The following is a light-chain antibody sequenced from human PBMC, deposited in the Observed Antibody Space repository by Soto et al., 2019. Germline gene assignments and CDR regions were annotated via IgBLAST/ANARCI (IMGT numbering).Light chain of an antibody. CDR2: GAS. CDR3: QQYGSSPPSST. J-gene: IGKJ5*01. V-gene: IGKV3-20*01. Sequence: EIVLPQSPSTLSLSTGDTAAVSCRASQSVSNYLAWYQQKPGQAPRLLIYGASSRATGIPDRFSGSGSGTYFTLTISSLQPAAFAVYYWQQYGSSPPSSTFGQGTRLEIK. CDR1: QSVSNY.